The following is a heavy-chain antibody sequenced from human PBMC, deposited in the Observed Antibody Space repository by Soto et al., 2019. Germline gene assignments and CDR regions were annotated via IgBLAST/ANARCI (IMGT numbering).Heavy chain of an antibody. CDR3: ARDRFRADFWSGYYTGSLGY. CDR2: ISSNGGST. Sequence: EVQLVESGGGLVQHGGSLRLSCAASGFTFSSYAMHWVRQAPGKGLEYVSAISSNGGSTYYANSVKGRFTISRDNSKNTLYLQMGSLRAEDMAVYYCARDRFRADFWSGYYTGSLGYWGQGTLVTVSS. J-gene: IGHJ4*02. CDR1: GFTFSSYA. D-gene: IGHD3-3*01. V-gene: IGHV3-64*01.